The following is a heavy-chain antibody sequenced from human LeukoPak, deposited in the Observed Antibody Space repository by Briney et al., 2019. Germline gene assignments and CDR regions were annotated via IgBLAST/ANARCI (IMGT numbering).Heavy chain of an antibody. Sequence: ASVKVSCKASGYTFTGYYMHWVRQAPGQGLEWMGWINPNSGGTNYAQKFQGRVTMTRDTSISTAYMELSRLRSDDTAVYYCARTYNWNYAVAFDYWGQGTLVTVSS. CDR2: INPNSGGT. CDR3: ARTYNWNYAVAFDY. CDR1: GYTFTGYY. D-gene: IGHD1-7*01. J-gene: IGHJ4*02. V-gene: IGHV1-2*02.